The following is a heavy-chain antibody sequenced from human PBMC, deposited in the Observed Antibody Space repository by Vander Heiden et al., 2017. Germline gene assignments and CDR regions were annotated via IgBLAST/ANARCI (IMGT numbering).Heavy chain of an antibody. CDR1: GFTFTSYA. CDR3: AKYYYGSGSTAFDY. D-gene: IGHD3-10*01. V-gene: IGHV3-23*01. J-gene: IGHJ4*02. CDR2: IGEVGETT. Sequence: EVQPLESGAGLVQSGRSLRLSCAASGFTFTSYAMSWVHQAPGKGLEWVSAIGEVGETTYYADALKGRFTISRDNSKNTLYLQMNSLRAEDTAVYYCAKYYYGSGSTAFDYWGQGTLVTVAS.